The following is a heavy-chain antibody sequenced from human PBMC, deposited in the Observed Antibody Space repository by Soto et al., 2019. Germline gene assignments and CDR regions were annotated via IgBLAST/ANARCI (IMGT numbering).Heavy chain of an antibody. CDR2: IDWDDEK. D-gene: IGHD3-10*01. CDR3: ARIHLRHDYFYGMDV. J-gene: IGHJ6*02. Sequence: SGPTLVNPTQTLTLTCTFSGFSLSTSGMSVSWISQPPGKALEWLARIDWDDEKFYRTSLKTRLTISKDTSKNQVVLTMTNMDPVDTATYYCARIHLRHDYFYGMDVWGQGTLVTVSS. V-gene: IGHV2-70*04. CDR1: GFSLSTSGMS.